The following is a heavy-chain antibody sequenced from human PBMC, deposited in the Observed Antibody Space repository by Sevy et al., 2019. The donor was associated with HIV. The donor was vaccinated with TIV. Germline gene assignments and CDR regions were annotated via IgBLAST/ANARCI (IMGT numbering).Heavy chain of an antibody. V-gene: IGHV3-7*03. J-gene: IGHJ4*02. CDR2: IKQDGSEK. CDR3: ARDYSGSYYYSRYYFDY. Sequence: GGSLRLSCAASGFTFSSYWMSWVRQAPGKGLEWVANIKQDGSEKYYVDSVKGRFTISRDNAKNSLNLQMNSLRAEDTAVYYCARDYSGSYYYSRYYFDYWGQGTLVTVSS. CDR1: GFTFSSYW. D-gene: IGHD1-26*01.